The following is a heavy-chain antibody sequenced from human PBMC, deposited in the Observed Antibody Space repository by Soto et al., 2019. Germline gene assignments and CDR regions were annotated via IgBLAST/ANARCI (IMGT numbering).Heavy chain of an antibody. Sequence: QVQLVQSGAEVKKPGSSVTVSCKASGGTFSSYTISWVRQAPGQGLEWMGRIIPILGIANYAQKFQGRVTITADKSTSTAYMELSSLRSEDTAVYYCARESPSYSGTTTAFDIWGQGTMVTVSS. V-gene: IGHV1-69*08. CDR1: GGTFSSYT. D-gene: IGHD1-1*01. J-gene: IGHJ3*02. CDR3: ARESPSYSGTTTAFDI. CDR2: IIPILGIA.